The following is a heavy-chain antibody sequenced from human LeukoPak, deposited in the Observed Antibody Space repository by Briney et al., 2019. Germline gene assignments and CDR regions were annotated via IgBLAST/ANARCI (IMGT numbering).Heavy chain of an antibody. CDR2: ISSSGSTI. V-gene: IGHV3-11*01. CDR3: ARPWNYYDSSGYHPSY. J-gene: IGHJ4*02. D-gene: IGHD3-22*01. Sequence: GGSLRLSCAASGFTFSDYYMSWIRQAPGKGLEWVSYISSSGSTIYYADSVKGRFTISRDNAKNSLYLQMNSLRAEDTAVYYCARPWNYYDSSGYHPSYWGQGTLVTVPS. CDR1: GFTFSDYY.